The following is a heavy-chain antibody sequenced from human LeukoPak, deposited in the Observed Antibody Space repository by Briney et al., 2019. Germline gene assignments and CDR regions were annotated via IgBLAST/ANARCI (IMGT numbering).Heavy chain of an antibody. CDR1: GFTFSSYE. CDR3: ATSGYSSSLTEY. J-gene: IGHJ4*01. D-gene: IGHD6-13*01. V-gene: IGHV3-48*03. CDR2: ISSSGSTI. Sequence: GGSLRLFCAASGFTFSSYEMNWVRQAPGKGLEWVSYISSSGSTIYYADSVKGRFTISRDNAKNSLYLQMNSLRAEDTAVYYCATSGYSSSLTEYWGHGTLVTVSS.